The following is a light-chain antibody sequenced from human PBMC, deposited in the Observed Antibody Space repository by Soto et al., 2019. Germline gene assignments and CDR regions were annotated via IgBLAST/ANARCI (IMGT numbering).Light chain of an antibody. J-gene: IGKJ1*01. V-gene: IGKV3-20*01. CDR2: GAS. CDR1: QSVSSSY. CDR3: LQYGSSRT. Sequence: EIVLTQSPYTLSLSPGERATLSCRASQSVSSSYVACYQQKPGQAPRLLMYGASNRATGIPDRFSGSGSDTDFTLTISRLEPEDFAVYYCLQYGSSRTFGQGTKVDIK.